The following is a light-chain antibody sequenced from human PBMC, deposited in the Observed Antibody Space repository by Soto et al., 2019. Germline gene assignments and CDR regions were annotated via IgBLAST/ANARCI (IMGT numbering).Light chain of an antibody. CDR3: QQRSNWPPLT. J-gene: IGKJ4*01. V-gene: IGKV3-11*02. CDR2: DAS. Sequence: EIVVTQSPATLSLSPGERATLSCRTSQSVGSYLAWYQKKPGQAPRLLIYDASNRATGIPARFSGSGSGRDSPLTISSLEPEDFAVYYCQQRSNWPPLTFGGGTKVEIK. CDR1: QSVGSY.